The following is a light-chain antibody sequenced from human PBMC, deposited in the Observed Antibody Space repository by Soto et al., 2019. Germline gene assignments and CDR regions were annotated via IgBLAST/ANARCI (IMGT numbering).Light chain of an antibody. CDR3: SLYTSSSTFV. CDR2: EVR. V-gene: IGLV2-18*01. J-gene: IGLJ1*01. Sequence: QSALTQPPSVSGSPGQSVTISCTGISSDVGRYNRVSWYQQPPGTAPKLLIYEVRNRPSGVPDRFSGSQSANTASLTISGLQAEDEADYYCSLYTSSSTFVFGTGTKLTVL. CDR1: SSDVGRYNR.